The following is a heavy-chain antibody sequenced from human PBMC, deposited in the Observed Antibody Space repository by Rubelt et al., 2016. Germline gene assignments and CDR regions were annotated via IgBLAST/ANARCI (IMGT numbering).Heavy chain of an antibody. CDR3: ARVVWGEHYPDY. V-gene: IGHV3-48*03. J-gene: IGHJ4*02. CDR2: ISSSGSTL. Sequence: VQLVESGGGVVQPGRSLRLSCAASGFTFSSYEMNWVRQAPGKGLEWVSCISSSGSTLYYADSVKGRFTISRDNAKNSLDLQMNGLRAEDTAVYYCARVVWGEHYPDYWGQGTLVTVSS. CDR1: GFTFSSYE. D-gene: IGHD3-16*01.